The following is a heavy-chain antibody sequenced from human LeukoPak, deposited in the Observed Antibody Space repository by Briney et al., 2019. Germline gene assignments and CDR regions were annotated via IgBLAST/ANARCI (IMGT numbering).Heavy chain of an antibody. CDR3: ATGVLRFLEWLPSPTDYYYYYGMDV. Sequence: ASVKVSCKASGDTFSRYGISWVRQAPGQGLEWMGGFDPEDGETIYAQKFQGRVTMTEDTSTDTAYMELSSLRSEDTAVYYCATGVLRFLEWLPSPTDYYYYYGMDVWGQGTTVTVSS. CDR1: GDTFSRYG. D-gene: IGHD3-3*01. J-gene: IGHJ6*02. CDR2: FDPEDGET. V-gene: IGHV1-24*01.